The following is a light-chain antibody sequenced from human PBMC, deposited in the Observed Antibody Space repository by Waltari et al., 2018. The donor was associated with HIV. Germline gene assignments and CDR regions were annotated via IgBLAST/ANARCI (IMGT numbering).Light chain of an antibody. V-gene: IGLV7-43*01. CDR3: LLYYGGAQPHVV. CDR2: SPH. Sequence: QTVVTQEPSLTVSPGGTVTLTCASSTGAVTSGYYPNWFQQKPGQPPRALIYSPHKKHSWTPARFSGSLLGGKAALTLSGVQPEDEAEYYCLLYYGGAQPHVVFGGGTKLTVL. J-gene: IGLJ2*01. CDR1: TGAVTSGYY.